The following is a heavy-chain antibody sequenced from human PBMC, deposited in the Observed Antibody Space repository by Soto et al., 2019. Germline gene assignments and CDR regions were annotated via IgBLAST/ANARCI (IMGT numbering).Heavy chain of an antibody. Sequence: ASVKVSCKASGGTFSSYAISWVRQAPGQGLEWMGGIIPIFGTANYAQKFQGRVTITADKSTSTAYMELSSLRSEDTAVYYRASRSYDSSGYYAVPNPFDYWGQGTLVTVSS. CDR2: IIPIFGTA. CDR3: ASRSYDSSGYYAVPNPFDY. D-gene: IGHD3-22*01. V-gene: IGHV1-69*06. J-gene: IGHJ4*02. CDR1: GGTFSSYA.